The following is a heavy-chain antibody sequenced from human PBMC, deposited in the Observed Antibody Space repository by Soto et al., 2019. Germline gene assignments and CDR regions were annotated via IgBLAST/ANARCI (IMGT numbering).Heavy chain of an antibody. Sequence: ASVKVSCKASGYTFTSYGISWVRQAPGQGLEWMGWISAYNGNTNYAQKPQGRVTMTTDTSTSTAYMELRSLRSDDTAVYYCAREKRYSSSWYVDYWGQGTLVTVS. CDR2: ISAYNGNT. J-gene: IGHJ4*02. D-gene: IGHD6-13*01. CDR1: GYTFTSYG. V-gene: IGHV1-18*01. CDR3: AREKRYSSSWYVDY.